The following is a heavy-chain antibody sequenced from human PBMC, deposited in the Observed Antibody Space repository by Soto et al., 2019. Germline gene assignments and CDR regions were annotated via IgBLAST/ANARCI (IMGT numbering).Heavy chain of an antibody. CDR2: INDSGNI. CDR3: ARGLIVWFGELSRRGGYYYYMDV. V-gene: IGHV4-34*01. CDR1: GGSFSGYQ. J-gene: IGHJ6*03. Sequence: QVQLQQWGAGLLKPSETLSLTCAVYGGSFSGYQWSWIRQTPGKGLEWIGKINDSGNINYNPSLKSRVTILVDTAKKQISLKRSSVTAADTAVYYCARGLIVWFGELSRRGGYYYYMDVWGKGTTVTVSS. D-gene: IGHD3-10*01.